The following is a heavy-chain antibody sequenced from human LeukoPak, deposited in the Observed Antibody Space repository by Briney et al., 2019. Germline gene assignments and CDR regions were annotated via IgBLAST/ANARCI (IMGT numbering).Heavy chain of an antibody. V-gene: IGHV3-23*01. D-gene: IGHD3-22*01. CDR2: ISGSGGST. J-gene: IGHJ4*02. CDR1: GFTFSSYA. CDR3: AKHYYYDSSGRPEDY. Sequence: SGGSLRLSCAASGFTFSSYAMSWVRQAPGKGLEWVSAISGSGGSTYYADSVKGQFTISRDNSKNTLYLQMNSLRAEDTAVYYCAKHYYYDSSGRPEDYWGQGTLVTVSS.